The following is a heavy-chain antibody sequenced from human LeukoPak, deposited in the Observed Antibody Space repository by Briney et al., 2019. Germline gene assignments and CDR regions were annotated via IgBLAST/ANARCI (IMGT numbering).Heavy chain of an antibody. Sequence: GGSLRLSCAASGFTVSSNYMSWVRQAPGKGLEWVSTIYSGGSTYYADSVKDRFTISRDNSKNTLYLQMNSLSAEDTAVYYCARDKTTVTTLGYWGQGTLVTVSS. D-gene: IGHD4-17*01. V-gene: IGHV3-66*01. CDR2: IYSGGST. CDR3: ARDKTTVTTLGY. CDR1: GFTVSSNY. J-gene: IGHJ4*02.